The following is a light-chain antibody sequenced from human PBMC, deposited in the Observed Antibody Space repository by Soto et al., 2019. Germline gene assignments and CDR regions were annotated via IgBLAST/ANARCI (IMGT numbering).Light chain of an antibody. CDR3: QYYDNSLSGYV. V-gene: IGLV1-40*01. CDR1: SSNIGAGYD. J-gene: IGLJ1*01. Sequence: QSVLTQPPSVSGAPGQRGTISCTWSSSNIGAGYDVHWYQQLPGAAPKLLIYDNTNRPSGVPDRFSGSKSGTSASLAITGIQSEDEADYYCQYYDNSLSGYVFGTGTKVTVL. CDR2: DNT.